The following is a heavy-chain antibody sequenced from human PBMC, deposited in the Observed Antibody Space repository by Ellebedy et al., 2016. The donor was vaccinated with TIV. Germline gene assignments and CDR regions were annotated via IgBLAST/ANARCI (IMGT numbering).Heavy chain of an antibody. CDR1: GGSISSSSYY. Sequence: SETLSLTCTVSGGSISSSSYYWGWIRQSQGKGLEWIGSIYYSGSTYYNPALTSRLTISVDTSKNQLSLRLSFVTAADTAVFYCSRTISDQFDAFHIWGQGTMVTVSS. J-gene: IGHJ3*02. CDR2: IYYSGST. CDR3: SRTISDQFDAFHI. V-gene: IGHV4-39*01. D-gene: IGHD4/OR15-4a*01.